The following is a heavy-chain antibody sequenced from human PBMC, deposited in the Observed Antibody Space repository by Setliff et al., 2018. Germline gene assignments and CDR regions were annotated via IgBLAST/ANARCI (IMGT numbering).Heavy chain of an antibody. CDR1: GGSISSGSFY. D-gene: IGHD3-22*01. J-gene: IGHJ2*01. Sequence: KASETLSLTCTVSGGSISSGSFYWSWIRQPAGKGLEWIGHIYTSGSTNYNPSLKTRVTISVDTSKNQFSLKLSSVTAADTAVYYCARDVYLYGSSGYYYEMAQWYFDLWGRGTLVTVSS. CDR3: ARDVYLYGSSGYYYEMAQWYFDL. V-gene: IGHV4-61*09. CDR2: IYTSGST.